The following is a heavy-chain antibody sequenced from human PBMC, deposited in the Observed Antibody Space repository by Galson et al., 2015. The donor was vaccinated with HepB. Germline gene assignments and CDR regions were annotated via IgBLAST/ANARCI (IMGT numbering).Heavy chain of an antibody. CDR3: ARHALYGDYVYYYYGMDV. D-gene: IGHD4-17*01. CDR1: GYSFTSYW. Sequence: QSGAEVKKPGESLKISCKGSGYSFTSYWIGWVRQMPGKGLEWMGIIYPGDSDTRYSPSFQGQVTISADKSISTAYLQWSSLKASDTAMYYCARHALYGDYVYYYYGMDVWGQGTTVTVSS. V-gene: IGHV5-51*01. J-gene: IGHJ6*02. CDR2: IYPGDSDT.